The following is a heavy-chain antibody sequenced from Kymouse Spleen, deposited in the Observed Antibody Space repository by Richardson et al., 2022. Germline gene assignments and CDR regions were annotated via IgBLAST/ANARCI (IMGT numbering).Heavy chain of an antibody. CDR2: MNPNSGNT. D-gene: IGHD3-9*01. Sequence: QVQLVQSGAEVKKPGASVKVSCKASGYTFTSYDINWVRQATGQGLEWMGWMNPNSGNTGYAQKFQGRVTMTRNTSISTAYMELSSLRSEDTAVYYCARSNTIF*LVIWTGSTPGAREPWSPSPQ. V-gene: IGHV1-8*01. CDR3: ARSNTIF*LVIWTGSTP. J-gene: IGHJ5*02. CDR1: GYTFTSYD.